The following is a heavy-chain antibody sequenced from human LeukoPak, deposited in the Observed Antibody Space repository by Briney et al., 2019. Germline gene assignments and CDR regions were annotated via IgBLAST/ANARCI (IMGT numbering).Heavy chain of an antibody. J-gene: IGHJ6*02. CDR2: ISWNSGSI. D-gene: IGHD3-22*01. CDR3: AKDVGSGYYYVMGYYYYGMDV. V-gene: IGHV3-9*01. CDR1: GFTFDDYA. Sequence: GGSLRLSCAASGFTFDDYAMHWVRQAPGEGLEWVSGISWNSGSIGYADSVKGRFTISRDNAKNSLYLQMNSLRAEDTALYYCAKDVGSGYYYVMGYYYYGMDVWGQGTTVTVSS.